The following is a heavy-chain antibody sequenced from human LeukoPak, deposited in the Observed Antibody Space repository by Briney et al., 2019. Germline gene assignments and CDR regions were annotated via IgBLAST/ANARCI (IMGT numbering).Heavy chain of an antibody. D-gene: IGHD2-21*01. Sequence: GGSLRLSCAASGFFVSNNYMSWVRQAPGKGLEWVSVIYSGGDTYYADSVKGRFTISRDNSKNTLYLQMNRLRAEDTAIYYCAREWGNGCGGECFSGIQAYYGMDVWGQGTTVTVSS. CDR3: AREWGNGCGGECFSGIQAYYGMDV. CDR1: GFFVSNNY. J-gene: IGHJ6*02. V-gene: IGHV3-53*01. CDR2: IYSGGDT.